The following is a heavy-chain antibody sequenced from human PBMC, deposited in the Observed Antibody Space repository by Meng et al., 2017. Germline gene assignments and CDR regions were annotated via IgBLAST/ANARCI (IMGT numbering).Heavy chain of an antibody. V-gene: IGHV2-70*20. J-gene: IGHJ4*02. CDR1: GSSLSTSGMC. Sequence: SGPTLVKPTQTLTLTCTFSGSSLSTSGMCVSWVRQPPGKALEWLALIDWDDDKYYSTSLKTRLTISKDTSKNQVVLTMTNMDPVDTATYHCARILSYYYDSSGIEYYFDYWGQGTLVTVSS. CDR3: ARILSYYYDSSGIEYYFDY. D-gene: IGHD3-22*01. CDR2: IDWDDDK.